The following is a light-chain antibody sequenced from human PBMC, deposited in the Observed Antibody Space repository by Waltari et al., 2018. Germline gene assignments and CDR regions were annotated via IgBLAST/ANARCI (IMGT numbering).Light chain of an antibody. Sequence: QSALTQPAAVSGSPGQTITISCTGTTSDVGSQNLVTWYHASPGKAPKLLIYEDTKRPSGSSDRFSGSKSGNTASLTISGLQAEDEADYYCCSYAGRRTLVFGGGTKVTVL. V-gene: IGLV2-23*01. J-gene: IGLJ3*02. CDR1: TSDVGSQNL. CDR3: CSYAGRRTLV. CDR2: EDT.